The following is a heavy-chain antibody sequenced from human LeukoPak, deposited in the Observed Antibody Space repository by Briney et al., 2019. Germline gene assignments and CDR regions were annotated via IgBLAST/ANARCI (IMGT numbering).Heavy chain of an antibody. Sequence: GGSLRLSCAASGFTFSSYEMNWVRQAPGKGLEWVSYISSSGSTIYYADSVKGRFTISRDNAKNSLYLQMNSLRAEDTAVYYCARGGSERVAYCGGDCPNDAFDIWGQGTMVTVSS. J-gene: IGHJ3*02. CDR1: GFTFSSYE. V-gene: IGHV3-48*03. CDR2: ISSSGSTI. D-gene: IGHD2-21*02. CDR3: ARGGSERVAYCGGDCPNDAFDI.